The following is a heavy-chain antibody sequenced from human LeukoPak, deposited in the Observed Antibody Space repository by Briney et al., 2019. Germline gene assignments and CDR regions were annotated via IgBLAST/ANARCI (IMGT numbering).Heavy chain of an antibody. V-gene: IGHV4-61*01. Sequence: SETLSLTCTVSGGSVSSGSYSWSWIRQPPGKGLEWIGYISYSGNTNYNASLKSRVTISVDTSKNQFSLMLSSVTAADTAVYYCARGGSSFGSYRYFDLWGRGTLVTVSS. J-gene: IGHJ2*01. CDR3: ARGGSSFGSYRYFDL. CDR1: GGSVSSGSYS. CDR2: ISYSGNT. D-gene: IGHD5-18*01.